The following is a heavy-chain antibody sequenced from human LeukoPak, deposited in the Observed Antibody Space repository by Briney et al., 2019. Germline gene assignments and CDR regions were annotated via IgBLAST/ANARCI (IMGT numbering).Heavy chain of an antibody. CDR3: AKDVGFGELLYGFDY. J-gene: IGHJ4*02. D-gene: IGHD3-10*01. V-gene: IGHV3-30*18. CDR1: GFTFSSYG. Sequence: PGGSLRLSCAASGFTFSSYGMHWVRQAPGKGLEWVAVISYDGSNKYYADSVKGRFTISRDNSKNTLYLQMNSLRAEDTAVYYCAKDVGFGELLYGFDYWGQGTLVTVSS. CDR2: ISYDGSNK.